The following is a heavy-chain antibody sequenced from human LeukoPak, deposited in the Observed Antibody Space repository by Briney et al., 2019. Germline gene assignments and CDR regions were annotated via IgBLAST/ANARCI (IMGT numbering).Heavy chain of an antibody. V-gene: IGHV1-18*04. J-gene: IGHJ4*02. CDR2: ISAYNGNT. Sequence: ASVKVSCKASGYTFTSYGISWARQAPGQGLEWMGWISAYNGNTNYAQKLQGRVTMTTDTSTSTAYMELRSLRSDDTAVYYCARTIRGYSYGSPVDYWGQGTLVTVSS. CDR3: ARTIRGYSYGSPVDY. D-gene: IGHD5-18*01. CDR1: GYTFTSYG.